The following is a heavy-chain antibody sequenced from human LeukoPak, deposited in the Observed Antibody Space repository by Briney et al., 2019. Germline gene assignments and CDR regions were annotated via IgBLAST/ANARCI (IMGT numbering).Heavy chain of an antibody. Sequence: SQTLSLTCTVSGGSISSDDYYWIWIRQPPGQGREWIGYIYYSGSTYYNPSHKSRVTISVDTSKNQFSLKLSSVTAADTAVYDFARGGNWNDDAFDIWGQGTMVTVSS. CDR1: GGSISSDDYY. V-gene: IGHV4-30-4*08. CDR3: ARGGNWNDDAFDI. J-gene: IGHJ3*02. CDR2: IYYSGST. D-gene: IGHD1-1*01.